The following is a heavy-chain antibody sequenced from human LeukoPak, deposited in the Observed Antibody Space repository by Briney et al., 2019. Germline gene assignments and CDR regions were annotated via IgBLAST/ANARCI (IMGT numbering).Heavy chain of an antibody. J-gene: IGHJ4*02. V-gene: IGHV1-3*01. D-gene: IGHD3-10*02. CDR3: ARGPQCSGSYYTVDY. CDR2: INAGNGNT. Sequence: ASVKVSCKASGYTFTSYAMHWVRQAPGQRLEWMGWINAGNGNTKYSHKFQCKVTITRDTSASTASMELSSPRSEDTAVYYCARGPQCSGSYYTVDYWGQGTLVTVSS. CDR1: GYTFTSYA.